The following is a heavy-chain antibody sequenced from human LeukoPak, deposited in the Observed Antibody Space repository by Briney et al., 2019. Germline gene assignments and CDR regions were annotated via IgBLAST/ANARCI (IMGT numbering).Heavy chain of an antibody. D-gene: IGHD3-10*01. CDR3: ARDGYFGSGRPNCLDS. CDR2: INPNSGAT. V-gene: IGHV1-2*02. J-gene: IGHJ5*01. CDR1: GYTFTGYY. Sequence: ASVKVSCKASGYTFTGYYIHWVRQAPGQGLEWMGWINPNSGATKYAQKFQGRVTMTRDTSISTAHMDLSRLGSDDTAVYYCARDGYFGSGRPNCLDSWGQGTLVTVSS.